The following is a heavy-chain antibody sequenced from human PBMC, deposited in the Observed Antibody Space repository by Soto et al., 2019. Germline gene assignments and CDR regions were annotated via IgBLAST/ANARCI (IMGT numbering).Heavy chain of an antibody. V-gene: IGHV3-30*18. D-gene: IGHD2-15*01. CDR1: GFTFSSYG. CDR2: ISYDGSNK. CDR3: AKVRYCSGGSCLRRPEGFDY. Sequence: QVQLVESGGGVVQPGRSLRLSCAASGFTFSSYGMHWVRQAPGKGLEWVAVISYDGSNKYYADSVKGRFTISRDNSKKTLYLQMNSLRAEDTAVYYCAKVRYCSGGSCLRRPEGFDYWGQGTLVTVSS. J-gene: IGHJ4*02.